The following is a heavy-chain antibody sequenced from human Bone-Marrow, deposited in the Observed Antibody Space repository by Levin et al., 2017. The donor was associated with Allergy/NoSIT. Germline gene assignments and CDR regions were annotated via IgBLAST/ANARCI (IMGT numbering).Heavy chain of an antibody. V-gene: IGHV4-59*12. D-gene: IGHD6-13*01. Sequence: SETLSLTCGVSGGSISNSDWTWIRQSPGKGLQWIGFIYKTGSTEYNPSLKGRVTMSLDTSKNKFSLNLTSMTAADTAVYYCARVPRGYSSDWYLGAYDLWGQGTMVTVSS. J-gene: IGHJ3*01. CDR1: GGSISNSD. CDR2: IYKTGST. CDR3: ARVPRGYSSDWYLGAYDL.